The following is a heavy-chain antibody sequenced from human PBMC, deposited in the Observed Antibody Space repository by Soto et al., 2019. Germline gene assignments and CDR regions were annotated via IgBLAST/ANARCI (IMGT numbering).Heavy chain of an antibody. CDR3: ARMMVWFGEHAFDI. CDR1: GGSISSYY. CDR2: IYYSGST. Sequence: PSETLSLTCTVSGGSISSYYWSWIRQPPGKGLEWIGYIYYSGSTNYNLSLKSRVTISVDTSKNQFSLKLSSVTAADTAVYYCARMMVWFGEHAFDIWGQGTMVTVSS. J-gene: IGHJ3*02. D-gene: IGHD3-10*01. V-gene: IGHV4-59*12.